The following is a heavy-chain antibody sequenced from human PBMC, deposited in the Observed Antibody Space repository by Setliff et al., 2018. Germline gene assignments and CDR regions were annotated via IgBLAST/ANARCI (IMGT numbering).Heavy chain of an antibody. D-gene: IGHD7-27*01. V-gene: IGHV4-61*09. CDR3: ARNGHWGFDP. J-gene: IGHJ5*02. CDR2: IYTSGST. CDR1: GGSISSGSYY. Sequence: SETLSLTCTVSGGSISSGSYYWSWIRQPAGKGLEWIGHIYTSGSTNYNPSLKSRVTISVYTSKNQFSLKLSSVTAADTAVYYCARNGHWGFDPWGRGALVTVSS.